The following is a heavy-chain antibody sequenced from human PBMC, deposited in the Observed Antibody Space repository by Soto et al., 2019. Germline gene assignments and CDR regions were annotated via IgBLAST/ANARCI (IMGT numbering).Heavy chain of an antibody. CDR3: ARERDDFWSGYYLYYYYGMDV. CDR2: ISYDGSNK. Sequence: GGSLRLSCAAPGFTFSSYAMHWVRQAPGKGLEWVAVISYDGSNKYYADSVKGRFTISRDNSKNTLYLQMNSLRAEDTAVYYCARERDDFWSGYYLYYYYGMDVWGQGTTVTVSS. J-gene: IGHJ6*02. CDR1: GFTFSSYA. D-gene: IGHD3-3*01. V-gene: IGHV3-30-3*01.